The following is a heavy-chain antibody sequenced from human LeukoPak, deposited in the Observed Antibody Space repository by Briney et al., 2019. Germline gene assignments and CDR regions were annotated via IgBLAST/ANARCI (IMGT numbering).Heavy chain of an antibody. CDR3: AILGIFGVKRGFDY. Sequence: SETLSLTCTVSGGSLSSYYWSWIRQPAGKGLEWIGRIYTSGSTNYNPSLKSRATMSVDTSKNQFSLKLSSVTAADTAVYYCAILGIFGVKRGFDYWGQGTLVTVSS. V-gene: IGHV4-4*07. CDR2: IYTSGST. J-gene: IGHJ4*02. CDR1: GGSLSSYY. D-gene: IGHD3-3*01.